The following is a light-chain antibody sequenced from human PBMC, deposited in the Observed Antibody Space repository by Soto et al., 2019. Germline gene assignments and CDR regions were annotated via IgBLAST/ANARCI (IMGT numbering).Light chain of an antibody. CDR1: SSDVGGYNY. Sequence: QSALTQPSSVSGSPGQPITISCTGTSSDVGGYNYVSWYQQHPDKAPKLMIYVVSNRPSGVSNSFSGSKSGNTASLTISGLQAEDEADYYCSSYTSSDTPYVFGTGTKVTVL. J-gene: IGLJ1*01. CDR3: SSYTSSDTPYV. V-gene: IGLV2-14*01. CDR2: VVS.